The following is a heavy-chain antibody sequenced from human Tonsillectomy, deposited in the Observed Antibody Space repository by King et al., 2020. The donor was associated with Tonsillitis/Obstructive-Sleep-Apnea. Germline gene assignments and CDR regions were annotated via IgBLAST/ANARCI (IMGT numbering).Heavy chain of an antibody. J-gene: IGHJ6*02. CDR3: AXXXXTXXXSGQGYYGMXV. CDR2: INPNSGGT. D-gene: IGHD6-25*01. Sequence: VQLVXXXTEVKKPGASVXVSCKASGYXFTDYYMXWVRQAPGQGLEWMGWINPNSGGTNYAQKFQGRVTMTRDTSISTAYMELSRLRPDDTALYYCAXXXXTXXXSGQGYYGMXVWGXGTTVTVSS. V-gene: IGHV1-2*02. CDR1: GYXFTDYY.